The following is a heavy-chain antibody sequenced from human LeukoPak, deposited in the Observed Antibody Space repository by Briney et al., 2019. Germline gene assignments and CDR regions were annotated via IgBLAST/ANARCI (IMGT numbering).Heavy chain of an antibody. Sequence: GGSLRLSRSASGFTFSSYAMHWVRQAPGKGLEYVSAISSNGGSTYYADSVKGRFTISRDNSKSTLYLQMNSLSAEDTAIYYCAKSGSGWYRLDCWGQGTQVTVSS. CDR1: GFTFSSYA. CDR2: ISSNGGST. V-gene: IGHV3-64*04. J-gene: IGHJ4*02. D-gene: IGHD6-19*01. CDR3: AKSGSGWYRLDC.